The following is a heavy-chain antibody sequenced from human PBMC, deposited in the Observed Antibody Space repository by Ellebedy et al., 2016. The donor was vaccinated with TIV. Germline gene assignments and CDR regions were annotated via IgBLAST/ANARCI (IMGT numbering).Heavy chain of an antibody. CDR2: ISSSSSTI. CDR3: ARDCSGGSCLYAFYI. CDR1: GFTFSSYS. V-gene: IGHV3-48*02. J-gene: IGHJ3*02. Sequence: GESLKISCAASGFTFSSYSMNWVRQAPGKGLEWVSYISSSSSTIYYADSVKGRFTISRDNAKNSLYLQMNSLRDEDTAVYYCARDCSGGSCLYAFYIWGQGTMVTVSS. D-gene: IGHD2-15*01.